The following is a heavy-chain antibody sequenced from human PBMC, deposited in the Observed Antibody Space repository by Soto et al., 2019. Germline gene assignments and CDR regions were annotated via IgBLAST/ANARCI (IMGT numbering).Heavy chain of an antibody. J-gene: IGHJ5*02. CDR3: AREGHLREQFYGFDL. V-gene: IGHV4-31*03. Sequence: QLKLQESGPRLVRPSQTLSLTCTVSGDSLISPNNYWAWIRHLPGQGLEWIGYIYYTGGTYFNPSLRSRVAMSVDPSANQVSPNLSSVTVADTALYYCAREGHLREQFYGFDLWGQGALVTVSS. CDR2: IYYTGGT. CDR1: GDSLISPNNY. D-gene: IGHD4-17*01.